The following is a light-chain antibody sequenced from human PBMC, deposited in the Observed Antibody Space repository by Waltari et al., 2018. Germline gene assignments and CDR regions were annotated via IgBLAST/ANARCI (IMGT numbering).Light chain of an antibody. Sequence: DIQMTQSPASLSASVGDRVNITCQASQAINNYLHWFQQKAGKAPKLLIYDASNLKTGVPLRFSGSGSGTDFTLTISSLQPEDIATYYCQQYDNLPYTFGQGTKLEIK. CDR1: QAINNY. V-gene: IGKV1-33*01. CDR3: QQYDNLPYT. CDR2: DAS. J-gene: IGKJ2*01.